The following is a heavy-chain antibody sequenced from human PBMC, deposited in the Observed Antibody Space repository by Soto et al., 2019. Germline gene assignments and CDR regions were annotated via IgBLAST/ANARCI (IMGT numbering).Heavy chain of an antibody. J-gene: IGHJ4*02. CDR1: GFTFSSYG. D-gene: IGHD3-22*01. CDR2: ISYDGSNK. CDR3: AKEGSYYYDSSGYYTHPIDY. Sequence: PGGSLRLSCAASGFTFSSYGMHWVRQAPGKGLEWVAVISYDGSNKYYADSVKGRFTISRDNSKNTLYLQMNSLRAEDTAVYYCAKEGSYYYDSSGYYTHPIDYWGQGTLVTVSS. V-gene: IGHV3-30*18.